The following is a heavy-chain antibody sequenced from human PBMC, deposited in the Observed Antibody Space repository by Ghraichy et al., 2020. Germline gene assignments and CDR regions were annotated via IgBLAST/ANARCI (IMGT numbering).Heavy chain of an antibody. D-gene: IGHD5-12*01. CDR3: ARDVGGDSGYDSFDY. Sequence: ASVKVSCKASGYTLINYGISWVRQAPGQGLEWMGWIRGYNGKTNYAQKVQGRVTMTTDTSTNTAYMELRSLRPDDTAVYYCARDVGGDSGYDSFDYWGQGTLVTVSS. CDR1: GYTLINYG. CDR2: IRGYNGKT. J-gene: IGHJ4*02. V-gene: IGHV1-18*01.